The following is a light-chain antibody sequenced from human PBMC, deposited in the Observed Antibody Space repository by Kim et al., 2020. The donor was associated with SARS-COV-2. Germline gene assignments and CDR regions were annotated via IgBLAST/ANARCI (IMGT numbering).Light chain of an antibody. Sequence: SITNSCTETTSDVVTYDFVTWEQQHPSNTPKIMLYDGTNRPAVVSHRFSCSKSSNTASLTISGLQAEDRADYYCGSYTSRDPPFVFGTGTKVTVL. CDR1: TSDVVTYDF. V-gene: IGLV2-14*02. CDR3: GSYTSRDPPFV. J-gene: IGLJ1*01. CDR2: DGT.